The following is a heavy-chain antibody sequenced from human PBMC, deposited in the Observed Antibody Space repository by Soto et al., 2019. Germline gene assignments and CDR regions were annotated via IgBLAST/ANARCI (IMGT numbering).Heavy chain of an antibody. CDR1: GFTFSSYG. V-gene: IGHV3-30*03. Sequence: QVQLVESGGGVVQPGRSLRLSCAASGFTFSSYGMHWVRQAPGKGLEWVAVISYDGSNKYYADSVKGRFTISRDNSKNTLYLQMNSLRAEDTAVYYCARSPYSVSDVAYVDYWGQGALVNVSS. D-gene: IGHD1-26*01. CDR2: ISYDGSNK. J-gene: IGHJ4*02. CDR3: ARSPYSVSDVAYVDY.